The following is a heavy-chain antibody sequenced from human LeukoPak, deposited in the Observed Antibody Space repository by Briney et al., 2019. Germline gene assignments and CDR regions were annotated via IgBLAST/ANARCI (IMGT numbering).Heavy chain of an antibody. CDR2: IYTGGTT. D-gene: IGHD6-13*01. Sequence: PGGSLRLSCAVSGFTVSTHFMSWVRQAPGKGLEWVSVIYTGGTTYYADSVKGRFTCSRDSSKNTLYLQMNSLRAEDTAVYYCARQVAAAGSSGMDVWGQGTTVTVS. CDR3: ARQVAAAGSSGMDV. J-gene: IGHJ6*02. CDR1: GFTVSTHF. V-gene: IGHV3-53*01.